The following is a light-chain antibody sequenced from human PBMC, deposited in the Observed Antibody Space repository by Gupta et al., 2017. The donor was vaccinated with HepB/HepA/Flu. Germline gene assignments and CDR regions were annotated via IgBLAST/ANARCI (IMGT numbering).Light chain of an antibody. Sequence: EIVLTQSPVTLSLSPGERATLSCRASQSVSSSYLAWYQQRPGQAPRLLIYGASSRATGSSDRFSGSGSGTEFTLTISRLEPEDFAVYYCQQDGSSPWTFGQGTXVESK. CDR1: QSVSSSY. CDR2: GAS. CDR3: QQDGSSPWT. J-gene: IGKJ1*01. V-gene: IGKV3-20*01.